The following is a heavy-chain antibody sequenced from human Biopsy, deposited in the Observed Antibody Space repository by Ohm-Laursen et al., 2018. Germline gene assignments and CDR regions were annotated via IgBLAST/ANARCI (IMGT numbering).Heavy chain of an antibody. CDR3: ARDLIAYCPTTSCDNLGMDV. D-gene: IGHD2-2*01. CDR1: GASINLYY. CDR2: INHSGST. Sequence: SETLSLTCTVSGASINLYYWSWIRQPPAKGLEWIGYINHSGSTNYNPSLKSRLTISVDTSKNQFSLKLTSVTAADTAVYYCARDLIAYCPTTSCDNLGMDVWGQGTTVTVSS. J-gene: IGHJ6*02. V-gene: IGHV4-59*01.